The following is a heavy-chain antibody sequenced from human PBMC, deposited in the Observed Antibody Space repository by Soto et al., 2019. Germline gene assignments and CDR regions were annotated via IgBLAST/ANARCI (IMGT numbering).Heavy chain of an antibody. D-gene: IGHD6-13*01. V-gene: IGHV3-30*18. CDR1: GFTFSSYG. CDR2: ISYDGSNK. Sequence: GGSLRLSCAASGFTFSSYGMHWVRQAPGKGLEWVAVISYDGSNKYYADSVKGRFTISRDNSKNTLYLQMNSLRAEDTAVYYCAKEDSSSWYARRYYYYYGMDVWGQGTTVTVSS. CDR3: AKEDSSSWYARRYYYYYGMDV. J-gene: IGHJ6*02.